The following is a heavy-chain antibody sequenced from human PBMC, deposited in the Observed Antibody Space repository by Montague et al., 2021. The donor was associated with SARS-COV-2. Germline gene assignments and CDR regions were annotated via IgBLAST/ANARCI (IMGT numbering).Heavy chain of an antibody. D-gene: IGHD3-3*01. CDR1: DGSISSGGYY. Sequence: TLSLTCTVSDGSISSGGYYWSWIRQHPGKGLEWIGNIDYSGSTYYNPSLKSRVTISVDTSKNQFSLKLSSVTAADTAVYYCARGRFLEWLLDSVVGAFDIWGQGTMVTVSS. CDR2: IDYSGST. J-gene: IGHJ3*02. CDR3: ARGRFLEWLLDSVVGAFDI. V-gene: IGHV4-31*03.